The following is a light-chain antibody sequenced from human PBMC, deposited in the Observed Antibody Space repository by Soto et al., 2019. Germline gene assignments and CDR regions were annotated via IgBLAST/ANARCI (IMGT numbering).Light chain of an antibody. J-gene: IGKJ5*01. CDR3: QQYYSTPQIT. V-gene: IGKV4-1*01. CDR2: WAS. Sequence: DIVMTQSPDSLAVSLCERATINCKSSQSVLYSSNNKNYLAWYQQKPGQPPKLLIYWASTRESGVPDRFSGSGYGTDFTLTISSLQAEDVAVYYCQQYYSTPQITFGQGTRLEIK. CDR1: QSVLYSSNNKNY.